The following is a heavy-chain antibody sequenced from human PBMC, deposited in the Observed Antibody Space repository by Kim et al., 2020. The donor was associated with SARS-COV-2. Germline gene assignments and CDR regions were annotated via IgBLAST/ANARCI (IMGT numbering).Heavy chain of an antibody. CDR3: ARSSSGYGPRFDP. V-gene: IGHV1-3*01. Sequence: YSQKFQGRVTITRDTSASTADMELSSLRSEDTAVYYCARSSSGYGPRFDPWGQGTLVTVSS. J-gene: IGHJ5*02. D-gene: IGHD3-22*01.